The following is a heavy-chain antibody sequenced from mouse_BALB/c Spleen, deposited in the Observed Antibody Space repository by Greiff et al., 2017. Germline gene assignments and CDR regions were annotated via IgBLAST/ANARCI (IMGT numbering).Heavy chain of an antibody. CDR2: INPGSGGT. CDR3: AYGSSPLYYAMDY. J-gene: IGHJ4*01. D-gene: IGHD1-1*01. V-gene: IGHV1-54*01. CDR1: GYAFTNYL. Sequence: QVQLQQSGAELVRPGTSVKVSCKASGYAFTNYLIEWVKQRPGQGLEWIGVINPGSGGTNYNEKFKGKATLTADKSSSTAYMQLSSLTSDDSAVYFCAYGSSPLYYAMDYWGQGTSVTVSS.